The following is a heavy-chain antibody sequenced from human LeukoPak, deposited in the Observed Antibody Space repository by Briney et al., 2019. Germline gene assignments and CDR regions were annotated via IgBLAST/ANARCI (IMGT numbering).Heavy chain of an antibody. J-gene: IGHJ2*01. CDR2: ISTSGRT. CDR3: ARKDSFWYFDL. CDR1: GGSLSDYY. Sequence: SETLSLTCTVSGGSLSDYYWSWVRQSAGKGLEWIGRISTSGRTNYNPSLMSRLTMLLDTSKNQFSLNLKSVTAADTAVYFCARKDSFWYFDLWGRGTLVTVSS. V-gene: IGHV4-4*07.